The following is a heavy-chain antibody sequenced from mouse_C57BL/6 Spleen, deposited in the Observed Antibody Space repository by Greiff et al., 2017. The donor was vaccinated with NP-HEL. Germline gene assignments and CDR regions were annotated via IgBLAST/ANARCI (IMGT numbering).Heavy chain of an antibody. CDR2: IYPGDGDT. CDR3: AIDGNSWFAY. J-gene: IGHJ3*01. D-gene: IGHD2-1*01. CDR1: GYAFSSSW. Sequence: QVHVKQSGPELVKPGASVKISCKASGYAFSSSWMNWVKQRPGKGLEWIGRIYPGDGDTNYNGKFKGKATLTADKSSSTAYMQLSSLTSEDSAVYFCAIDGNSWFAYWGQGTLVTVSA. V-gene: IGHV1-82*01.